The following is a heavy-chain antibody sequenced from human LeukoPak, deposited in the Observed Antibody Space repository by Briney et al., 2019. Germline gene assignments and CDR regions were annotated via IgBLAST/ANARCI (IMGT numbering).Heavy chain of an antibody. Sequence: GSLRLSCAASGFTFSSYSMNWVRQAPGKGLEWVSSISSSSSYIYYADSVKGRFTISRDNAKNSLYLQMNSLRAEDTAVYYCARDGAAAGNDAFDIWGQGTMVTVSS. V-gene: IGHV3-21*01. CDR3: ARDGAAAGNDAFDI. CDR2: ISSSSSYI. CDR1: GFTFSSYS. J-gene: IGHJ3*02. D-gene: IGHD6-13*01.